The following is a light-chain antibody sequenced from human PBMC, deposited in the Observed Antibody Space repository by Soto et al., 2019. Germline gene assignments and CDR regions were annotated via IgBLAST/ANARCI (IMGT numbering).Light chain of an antibody. J-gene: IGKJ4*01. CDR1: QSVGSN. CDR3: QQYNNWPPLT. V-gene: IGKV3-15*01. CDR2: GAS. Sequence: EIVMTQSPATLSVSPGERATLSCRASQSVGSNLAWYQQKPGQAPRLLIYGASTRAIGIPARFSGSGSVTEFTLTISSLQSEYFAIYYCQQYNNWPPLTFGGGTKVEIK.